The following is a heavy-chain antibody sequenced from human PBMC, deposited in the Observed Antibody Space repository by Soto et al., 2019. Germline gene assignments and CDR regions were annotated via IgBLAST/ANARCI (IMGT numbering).Heavy chain of an antibody. Sequence: LRLSCTASGFTFSNYIMTWVRQPPGEGLEWVASLSSGSRYVYYADSVKGRFTISRDDARNSVFLQMNNVRAEDAAVYYCVRGGSSRSYWGRGTLVTVSS. D-gene: IGHD3-16*01. V-gene: IGHV3-21*06. J-gene: IGHJ4*02. CDR2: LSSGSRYV. CDR3: VRGGSSRSY. CDR1: GFTFSNYI.